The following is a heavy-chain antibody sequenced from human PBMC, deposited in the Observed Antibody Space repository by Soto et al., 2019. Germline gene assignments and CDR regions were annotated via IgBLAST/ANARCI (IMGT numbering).Heavy chain of an antibody. CDR1: GFTFSGSA. J-gene: IGHJ3*02. V-gene: IGHV3-73*01. CDR2: IRSKANSYAT. CDR3: TRREGDYDILTGYPALDAFDI. Sequence: GGSLRLSCAASGFTFSGSAMHWVRQASGKGLEWVGRIRSKANSYATAYAASVKGRFTISRDDSKNTAYLQMNSLKTEDTAVYYCTRREGDYDILTGYPALDAFDIWGQGTMVTVSS. D-gene: IGHD3-9*01.